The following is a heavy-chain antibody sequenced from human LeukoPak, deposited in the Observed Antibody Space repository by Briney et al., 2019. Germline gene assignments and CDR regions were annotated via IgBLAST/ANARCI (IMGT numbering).Heavy chain of an antibody. CDR1: GYTFTGHY. V-gene: IGHV1-2*02. J-gene: IGHJ5*02. CDR3: VEGGIAPLNWFDP. CDR2: INPNSGGT. D-gene: IGHD6-13*01. Sequence: GASVKVSCKASGYTFTGHYMHWVRQAPGQGLEWMGWINPNSGGTNYAQKFQGRVTMTRDTSFSTAYMELNRLRSDDTAVYYCVEGGIAPLNWFDPWGQGTLVTVSS.